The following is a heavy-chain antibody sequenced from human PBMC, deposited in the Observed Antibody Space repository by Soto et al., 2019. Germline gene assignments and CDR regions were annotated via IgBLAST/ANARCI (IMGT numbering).Heavy chain of an antibody. CDR2: INPNSGGT. V-gene: IGHV1-2*04. Sequence: QVQLVQSGAEVKKPGASVKVSCKASGYTFTGYYMHWVRQAPGQGLEWMGWINPNSGGTNNAQKFQGWVTMTRDTSISTAYMELSRLRSDDTAVYYCARGLRLDAFDIWGQGTMVTVSS. J-gene: IGHJ3*02. D-gene: IGHD5-12*01. CDR3: ARGLRLDAFDI. CDR1: GYTFTGYY.